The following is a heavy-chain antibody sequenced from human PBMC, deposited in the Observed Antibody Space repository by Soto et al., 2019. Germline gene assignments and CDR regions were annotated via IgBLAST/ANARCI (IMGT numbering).Heavy chain of an antibody. CDR3: ARHNTVEYYFDY. V-gene: IGHV4-39*01. CDR1: GGSIISSSYY. D-gene: IGHD6-19*01. J-gene: IGHJ4*02. CDR2: IYYSGST. Sequence: QLQLQESAPGLVKPSETLSLTCTVSGGSIISSSYYWGWIRQPPGRGLEWIGSIYYSGSTYYNPSLKSRVTIPVDTSENQFSLKLSSVTAADTAVYYCARHNTVEYYFDYWGQGTLVTVSS.